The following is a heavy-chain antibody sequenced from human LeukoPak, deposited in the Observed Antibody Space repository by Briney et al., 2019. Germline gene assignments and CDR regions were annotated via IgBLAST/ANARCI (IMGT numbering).Heavy chain of an antibody. J-gene: IGHJ4*02. V-gene: IGHV3-7*01. CDR2: IKKDGSEE. CDR1: GCTFSNYW. CDR3: ARGLE. D-gene: IGHD6-6*01. Sequence: PGGSLRLSCVASGCTFSNYWGGWFRQPPGKGLDCVANIKKDGSEEYYLDSVKGRFTISRDNANNSLYLQMNSLRAEDTAVCYCARGLEWGQGTLVTVSS.